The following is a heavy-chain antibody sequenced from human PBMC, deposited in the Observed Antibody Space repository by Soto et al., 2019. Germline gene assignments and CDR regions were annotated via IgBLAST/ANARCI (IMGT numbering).Heavy chain of an antibody. J-gene: IGHJ4*02. CDR2: ISPRSDDI. CDR3: AGPRGPRGYDLIDY. D-gene: IGHD5-12*01. V-gene: IGHV3-21*01. CDR1: GFDLNYYS. Sequence: EVQLVESGGDLVRPGGSLRLSCAASGFDLNYYSMNWVRQAPAKGLEWVSSISPRSDDIYYADSVKGRFTISRDNDKNSVYLQMNSLRDEDTAVYYCAGPRGPRGYDLIDYWGQGTLVIVSS.